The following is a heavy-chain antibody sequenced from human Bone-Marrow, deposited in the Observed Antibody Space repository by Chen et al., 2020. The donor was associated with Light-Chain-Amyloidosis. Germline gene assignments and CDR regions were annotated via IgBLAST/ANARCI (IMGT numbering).Heavy chain of an antibody. V-gene: IGHV3-23*04. CDR3: AKDISYDDILPGYPADAFDI. Sequence: EVQLVESGGGLLQRGGSLSLSCAASGFAFSSYAMSWVRQAPGKGLEWVSTISGRGGSRYYGDSVKGRLTSSRDNSKNALCLQMNSLRAEDTAVYYCAKDISYDDILPGYPADAFDIWGQGTMVTVSS. CDR2: ISGRGGSR. J-gene: IGHJ3*02. CDR1: GFAFSSYA. D-gene: IGHD3-9*01.